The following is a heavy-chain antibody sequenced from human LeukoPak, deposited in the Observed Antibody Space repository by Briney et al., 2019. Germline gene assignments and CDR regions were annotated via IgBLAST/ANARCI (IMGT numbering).Heavy chain of an antibody. J-gene: IGHJ4*02. V-gene: IGHV1-2*02. D-gene: IGHD6-6*01. CDR3: VRKSAARRTSEFDY. Sequence: ASVKVSCKTSGYTFTGYHMHWVRQAPGQGLEWMGWISPNSGGTNYAQKFQGRVTMTSDTSINTGYMELSSLKSDDTAVYYCVRKSAARRTSEFDYWGQGSLVTVSS. CDR1: GYTFTGYH. CDR2: ISPNSGGT.